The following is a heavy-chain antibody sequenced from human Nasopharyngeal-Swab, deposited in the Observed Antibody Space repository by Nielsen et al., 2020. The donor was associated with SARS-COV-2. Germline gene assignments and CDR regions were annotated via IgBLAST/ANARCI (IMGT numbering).Heavy chain of an antibody. Sequence: WVGQAPGQRLEWMGWINPGNGNTKYSQEIQGRVTITRDTPASTAYMELSSLRSEDTAIYYCARDLGGYYYYMDVWGKGTTVTVSS. CDR2: INPGNGNT. CDR3: ARDLGGYYYYMDV. J-gene: IGHJ6*03. D-gene: IGHD3-16*01. V-gene: IGHV1-3*01.